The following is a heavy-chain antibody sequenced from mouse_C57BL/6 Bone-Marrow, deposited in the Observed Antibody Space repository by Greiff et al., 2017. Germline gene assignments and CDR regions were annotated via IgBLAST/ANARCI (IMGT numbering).Heavy chain of an antibody. CDR3: ARRNDYDGFAY. CDR1: GYAFTNYL. J-gene: IGHJ3*01. CDR2: INPGSGGT. V-gene: IGHV1-54*01. D-gene: IGHD2-4*01. Sequence: VQLQQSGAELVRPGTSVSVSCKASGYAFTNYLVEWVKQMPGQGLEWIGVINPGSGGTNYNEKFKGKATLTADKSSSTAYMQLSSLTSEDSAVYFGARRNDYDGFAYWGQGTLVTVSA.